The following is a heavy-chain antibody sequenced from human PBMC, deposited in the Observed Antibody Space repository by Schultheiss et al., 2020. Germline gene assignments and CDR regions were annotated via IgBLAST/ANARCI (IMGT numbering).Heavy chain of an antibody. Sequence: SETLSLTCAVYGGSFSGYYWSWIRQHPGKGLEWIGYIYYSGSTNYNPSLKSRVTISVDTSKNQFSLKLSSVTAADTAVYYCAAAGRDAFDIWGQGTMVTVSS. V-gene: IGHV4-59*08. CDR1: GGSFSGYY. D-gene: IGHD6-13*01. J-gene: IGHJ3*02. CDR3: AAAGRDAFDI. CDR2: IYYSGST.